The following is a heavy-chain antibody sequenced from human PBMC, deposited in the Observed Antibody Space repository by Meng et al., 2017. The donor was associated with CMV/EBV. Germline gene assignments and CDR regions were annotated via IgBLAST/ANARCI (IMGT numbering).Heavy chain of an antibody. V-gene: IGHV4-38-2*02. CDR1: GYSISSVYY. CDR2: IYHSGST. CDR3: ARDQLTGMDV. D-gene: IGHD2-2*01. J-gene: IGHJ6*02. Sequence: SETLSLTCTVSGYSISSVYYWGWIRQPPGKGLEWIGSIYHSGSTYYNPSLKSRVTISVDTSKNQFSLKLSSVTAADTAVYYCARDQLTGMDVWGQGTTVTVSS.